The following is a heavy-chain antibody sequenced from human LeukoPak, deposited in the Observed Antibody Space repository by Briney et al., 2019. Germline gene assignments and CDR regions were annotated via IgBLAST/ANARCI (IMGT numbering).Heavy chain of an antibody. V-gene: IGHV3-30*02. Sequence: PGGSLRLSCAASGFTFSSYGMHWVRHAPGKGLEWVAFIRYDGSNKYYADSVKGRFTISRDNSKNTLYLQMNSLRAEDTAVYYCAKDLVVVITTNWFDPWGQGTLVTVSS. D-gene: IGHD3-22*01. CDR3: AKDLVVVITTNWFDP. J-gene: IGHJ5*02. CDR1: GFTFSSYG. CDR2: IRYDGSNK.